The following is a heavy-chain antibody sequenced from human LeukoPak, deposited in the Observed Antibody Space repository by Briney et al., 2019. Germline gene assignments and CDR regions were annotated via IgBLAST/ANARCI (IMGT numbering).Heavy chain of an antibody. Sequence: GSLRLSCAASGFTFSSYWMHWVRQAPGKGLVWVSRINTDGSSTSYADSVKGRFTISRDNAKNSLYLQMNSLRAEDTAVYYCARAGPPEYYYDSSGYPFFGYWGQGTLVTVSS. D-gene: IGHD3-22*01. CDR1: GFTFSSYW. CDR2: INTDGSST. J-gene: IGHJ4*02. V-gene: IGHV3-74*01. CDR3: ARAGPPEYYYDSSGYPFFGY.